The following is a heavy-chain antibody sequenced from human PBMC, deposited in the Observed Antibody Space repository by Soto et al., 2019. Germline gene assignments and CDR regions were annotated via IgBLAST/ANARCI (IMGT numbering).Heavy chain of an antibody. CDR2: IFPSDSDT. CDR1: GYIFTTYW. Sequence: GESLKISCKGSGYIFTTYWIAWVRQTPGKGLEWMGIIFPSDSDTRYSPSFQGQVTISADKSSSTAYLQWSSLKASDTAMYFCSRLGSGLDYWGQGTLVTVSS. J-gene: IGHJ4*02. D-gene: IGHD3-3*01. V-gene: IGHV5-51*01. CDR3: SRLGSGLDY.